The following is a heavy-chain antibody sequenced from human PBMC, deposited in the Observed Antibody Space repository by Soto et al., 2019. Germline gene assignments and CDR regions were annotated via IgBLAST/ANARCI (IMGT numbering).Heavy chain of an antibody. CDR2: SMPVFRRP. CDR1: GGTFRTSA. J-gene: IGHJ6*02. Sequence: QVQLVQSGAEVKKPGSSVKVSCKASGGTFRTSAISWVRQAPGQGLEWVGGSMPVFRRPKYAQNFQGRVNISADESTSTAYMELSSRRSDDTVVYYCERDKDRPQLGGNYYYILDVWGQGTAVNVSS. CDR3: ERDKDRPQLGGNYYYILDV. D-gene: IGHD3-3*02. V-gene: IGHV1-69*12.